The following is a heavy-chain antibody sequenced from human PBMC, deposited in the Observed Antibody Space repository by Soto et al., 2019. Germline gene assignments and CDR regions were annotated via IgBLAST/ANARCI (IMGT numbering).Heavy chain of an antibody. CDR2: IYHSGST. CDR1: GDSISNDNW. V-gene: IGHV4-4*02. CDR3: ARGPPHHY. Sequence: SETLSLTCTVSGDSISNDNWWSWVRQPPGKGLEWIGYIYHSGSTNYNPSLKSRVTISVDRSKNQFSLTLSSVTAADTAVYYCARGPPHHYWGQGTLVTVSS. J-gene: IGHJ4*02.